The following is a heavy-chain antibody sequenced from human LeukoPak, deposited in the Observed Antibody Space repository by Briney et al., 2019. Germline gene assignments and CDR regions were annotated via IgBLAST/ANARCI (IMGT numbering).Heavy chain of an antibody. CDR3: ATGMLDDCGDFFYDY. D-gene: IGHD4-17*01. J-gene: IGHJ4*02. V-gene: IGHV1-24*01. CDR1: GYTLTELS. CDR2: FDPEDGET. Sequence: ASVKVSCKVSGYTLTELSMHWVRQAPGKGLEWMGGFDPEDGETIYAQKFQGRVTMTEDTSTDTAYMELSSLRSEDTAVYYCATGMLDDCGDFFYDYWGQGTLVTVSS.